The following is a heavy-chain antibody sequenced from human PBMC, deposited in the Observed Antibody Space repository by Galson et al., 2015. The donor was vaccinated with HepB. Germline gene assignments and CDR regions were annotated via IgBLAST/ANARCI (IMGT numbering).Heavy chain of an antibody. CDR2: IIPLIATA. D-gene: IGHD2/OR15-2a*01. CDR3: AISSHGFSYSFDI. V-gene: IGHV1-69*13. J-gene: IGHJ3*02. CDR1: GGTFSNYA. Sequence: SVKVSCKASGGTFSNYAISWVRQAPGQGLEWMGGIIPLIATANYAQNFQDRVTITADESTTTAYMELSSLRSEDTAVFYCAISSHGFSYSFDIWGQGTMVIVSS.